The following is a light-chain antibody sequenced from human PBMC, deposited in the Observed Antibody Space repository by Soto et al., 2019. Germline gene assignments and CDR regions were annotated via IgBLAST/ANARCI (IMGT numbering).Light chain of an antibody. V-gene: IGKV3-15*01. CDR1: KSVSSK. CDR2: GAS. CDR3: QQYNDWPLT. Sequence: EIVMTQSPATLSVSPGERATLSCRASKSVSSKLAWYQQKPGQAPRLLIYGASTRATGIPATFSGSGSGTEFSLTISSLQSEDFALYYCQQYNDWPLTFGRGTKVEI. J-gene: IGKJ4*01.